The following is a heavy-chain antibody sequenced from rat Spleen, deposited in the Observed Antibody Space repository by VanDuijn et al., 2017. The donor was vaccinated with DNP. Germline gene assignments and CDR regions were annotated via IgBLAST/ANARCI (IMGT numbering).Heavy chain of an antibody. J-gene: IGHJ2*01. V-gene: IGHV5-46*01. Sequence: EVQLVESGGGLVQPGRSMRLSCAASGFDFKNFPMAWVRQTPTQGLEWVATIGIVGGSTYYRDSVKGRFTGPRDNAQSSLYLQMDSLRSEDTATYYCTTGSSYWGQGVMVTVSS. D-gene: IGHD5-1*01. CDR1: GFDFKNFP. CDR2: IGIVGGST. CDR3: TTGSSY.